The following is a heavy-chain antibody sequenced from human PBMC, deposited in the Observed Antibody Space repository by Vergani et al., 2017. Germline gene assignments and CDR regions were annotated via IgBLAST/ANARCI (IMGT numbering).Heavy chain of an antibody. CDR1: GGSISSGDYY. D-gene: IGHD4-17*01. CDR2: IYYSGST. J-gene: IGHJ4*02. Sequence: QVQLQESGPGLVKPSQTLSLTCTVSGGSISSGDYYWGWIRQPPGKGLEWIGSIYYSGSTYYNPSLKSRVTISVDTSKNQFSLKLSSVTAADTAVYYCARLQGYGDYPWYFDYWGQGTLVTVSS. V-gene: IGHV4-39*01. CDR3: ARLQGYGDYPWYFDY.